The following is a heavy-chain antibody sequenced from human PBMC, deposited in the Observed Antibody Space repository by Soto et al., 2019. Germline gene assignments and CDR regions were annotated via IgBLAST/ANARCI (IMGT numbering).Heavy chain of an antibody. CDR2: INPKSGGT. CDR1: GYSFTDYH. V-gene: IGHV1-2*04. J-gene: IGHJ6*02. D-gene: IGHD2-8*01. CDR3: ARGDSTDCSNGACSFFYNHDMDV. Sequence: ASVKVSCKASGYSFTDYHIHWVRQAPGQGLEWLGRINPKSGGTSTAQKFQGWVTMATDTSISTASMELTRLTSDDTAIYYCARGDSTDCSNGACSFFYNHDMDVWGQGTTVTVSS.